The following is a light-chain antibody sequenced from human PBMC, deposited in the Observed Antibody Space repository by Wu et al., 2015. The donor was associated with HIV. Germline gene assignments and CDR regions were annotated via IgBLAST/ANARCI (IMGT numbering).Light chain of an antibody. CDR3: QQYFSSRT. Sequence: EIVMTQSPATLSVSPGERATLSCRASQSVSSKLVWYQQRPGQAPRLLIYGASTRATGIPARFSGSGSGTDFTLTISSLQPEDFATYHCQQYFSSRTFGQRTKVEIK. J-gene: IGKJ1*01. CDR2: GAS. V-gene: IGKV3-15*01. CDR1: QSVSSK.